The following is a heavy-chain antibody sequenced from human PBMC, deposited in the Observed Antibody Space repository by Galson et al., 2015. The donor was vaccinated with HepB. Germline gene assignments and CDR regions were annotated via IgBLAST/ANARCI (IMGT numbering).Heavy chain of an antibody. Sequence: SLRLSCAASGFTFSSYSMNWVRQAPGKGLEWVSYISSSSSTIYYADSVKGRFTISRDNAKNSLYLQMNSLRAEDTAVYYCAREGPIMITFGGVIDLFDYWGQGTLVTVSS. D-gene: IGHD3-16*02. CDR3: AREGPIMITFGGVIDLFDY. J-gene: IGHJ4*02. CDR2: ISSSSSTI. V-gene: IGHV3-48*04. CDR1: GFTFSSYS.